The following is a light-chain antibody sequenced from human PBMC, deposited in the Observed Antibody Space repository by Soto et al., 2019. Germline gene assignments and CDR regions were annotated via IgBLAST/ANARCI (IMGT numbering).Light chain of an antibody. J-gene: IGLJ1*01. CDR2: EVT. CDR3: SSYTSSTDYV. CDR1: SSEIDTYNY. V-gene: IGLV2-14*01. Sequence: QSALTQPASVSGSPGRSITISCTGTSSEIDTYNYVSWYQQHPGKAPKLIIYEVTNRPSGVSNRFSGSKSGDTASLTISGLRAEDEADYYCSSYTSSTDYVFGTGTNVTVL.